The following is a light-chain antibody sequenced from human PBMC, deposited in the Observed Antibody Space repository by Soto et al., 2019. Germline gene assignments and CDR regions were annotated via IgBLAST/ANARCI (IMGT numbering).Light chain of an antibody. CDR3: QQRNNWPRT. J-gene: IGKJ2*01. V-gene: IGKV3-11*01. Sequence: EIVLTQSPATLSLSPGERATLSCRASQSVSSYLAWYQQKPGQAPRLLIYDASNRATGIPARFSGSGSGTDFTLTISSLEPEDFAGYYCQQRNNWPRTFGQGTKLEIK. CDR1: QSVSSY. CDR2: DAS.